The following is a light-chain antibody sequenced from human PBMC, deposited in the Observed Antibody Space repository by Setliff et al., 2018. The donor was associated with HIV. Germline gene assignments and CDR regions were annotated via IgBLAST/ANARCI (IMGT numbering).Light chain of an antibody. J-gene: IGLJ3*02. CDR1: TGAVTSGHY. V-gene: IGLV7-46*01. CDR3: FLSYSGARRV. Sequence: QAVVTQEPSLTVSPGGTVTLTCGSSTGAVTSGHYPYWFQQKPGPAPRTLIYDTSNKHSWTPARFSGSLLGGKAALTLSGAQPEDEAAYYCFLSYSGARRVFGGGTKVTVL. CDR2: DTS.